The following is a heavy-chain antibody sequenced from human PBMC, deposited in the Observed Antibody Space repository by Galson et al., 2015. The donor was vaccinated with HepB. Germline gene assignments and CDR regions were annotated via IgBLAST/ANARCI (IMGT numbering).Heavy chain of an antibody. J-gene: IGHJ4*02. V-gene: IGHV3-48*02. CDR1: GFTFSSYS. Sequence: SLRLSCAASGFTFSSYSMNWVRQAPGKGLEWVSYISSSSSTIYYADSVKGRFTISRDNAKNSLYLQMNSLRDEDTAVYYCARGIRAVAGDFDYWGQGTLVTVSS. CDR3: ARGIRAVAGDFDY. CDR2: ISSSSSTI. D-gene: IGHD6-19*01.